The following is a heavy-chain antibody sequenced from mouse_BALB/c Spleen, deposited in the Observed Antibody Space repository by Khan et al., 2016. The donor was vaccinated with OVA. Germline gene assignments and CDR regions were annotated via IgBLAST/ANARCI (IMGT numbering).Heavy chain of an antibody. V-gene: IGHV1-52*01. J-gene: IGHJ3*01. CDR2: IDPYDSEN. CDR3: ARNQFAY. Sequence: QVQLKQSGTELVRPGTSVKLSCKASGYTFTSYWMNWIKQRPEQGLEWIGRIDPYDSENHHNQKFKDKAILTVNKTSNKAYMQLSSMTSEDSAVYYCARNQFAYWGQGTLVNVSA. CDR1: GYTFTSYW.